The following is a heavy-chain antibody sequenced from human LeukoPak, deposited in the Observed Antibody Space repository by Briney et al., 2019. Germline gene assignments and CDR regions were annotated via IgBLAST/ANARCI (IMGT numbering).Heavy chain of an antibody. D-gene: IGHD2-15*01. Sequence: SQTLSLTCAISGDSVSSNSAAWNWIRQSPPRGLEWLGRTYYRSKWHNDYAVSVKSRITINPDTSKNQFSLQLNSVIPEDTAIYYCARIVGGSPDYWGQGTLVTVSP. CDR1: GDSVSSNSAA. CDR2: TYYRSKWHN. CDR3: ARIVGGSPDY. V-gene: IGHV6-1*01. J-gene: IGHJ4*02.